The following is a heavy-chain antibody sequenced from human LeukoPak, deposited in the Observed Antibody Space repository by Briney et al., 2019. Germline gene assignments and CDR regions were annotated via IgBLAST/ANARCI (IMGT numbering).Heavy chain of an antibody. CDR2: ISYDGSNK. D-gene: IGHD1-26*01. CDR3: ARDQWGSYSLFDY. CDR1: GFTFSSYA. V-gene: IGHV3-30-3*01. J-gene: IGHJ4*02. Sequence: PGGSLRLSCAASGFTFSSYAMHWVRQAPGKGLEWVAVISYDGSNKYYADSVKGRFTISRDNSKNTLYLQMNSLRAEDTAVYYCARDQWGSYSLFDYWGQGTLVTVSS.